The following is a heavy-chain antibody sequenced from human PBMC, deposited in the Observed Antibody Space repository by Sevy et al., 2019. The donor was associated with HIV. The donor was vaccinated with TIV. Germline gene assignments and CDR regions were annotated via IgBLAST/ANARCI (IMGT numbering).Heavy chain of an antibody. CDR2: IKQDGSEK. J-gene: IGHJ4*02. Sequence: GGSLRLSCAASGFTFSNYWMSWVRQAPGKGLEWVANIKQDGSEKYYVDSVKGRFTISRDNSKNSVYLQMNSLRAEDTAVYYCARRSSGWDYFDYWGQGTPVTVSS. D-gene: IGHD6-19*01. CDR1: GFTFSNYW. CDR3: ARRSSGWDYFDY. V-gene: IGHV3-7*01.